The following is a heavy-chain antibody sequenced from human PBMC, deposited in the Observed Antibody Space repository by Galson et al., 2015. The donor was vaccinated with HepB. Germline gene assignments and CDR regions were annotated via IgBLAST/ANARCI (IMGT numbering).Heavy chain of an antibody. D-gene: IGHD6-13*01. Sequence: LRLSCAASGFTFSSYSMNWVRQAPGKGLEWVSSISSSSSYIYYADSVKGRFTISRDNAKNSLYLQMNSLRAEDTAVYYCARDQRGTGIAAAGRAFDYWGQGTLVTVSS. CDR2: ISSSSSYI. CDR3: ARDQRGTGIAAAGRAFDY. J-gene: IGHJ4*02. V-gene: IGHV3-21*01. CDR1: GFTFSSYS.